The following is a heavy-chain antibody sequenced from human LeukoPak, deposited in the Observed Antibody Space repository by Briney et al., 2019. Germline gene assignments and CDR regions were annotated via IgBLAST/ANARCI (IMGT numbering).Heavy chain of an antibody. J-gene: IGHJ4*02. CDR1: GGTFSSYA. Sequence: LVKVSCKASGGTFSSYAISWVRQAPGQGLEWMGRVIPIFGTANYAQKFQGRVTITTDESTSTAYMELSSLRSEDTAVYYCARGTRRYCSGGSCYSGWGQGTLVTVSS. D-gene: IGHD2-15*01. V-gene: IGHV1-69*05. CDR3: ARGTRRYCSGGSCYSG. CDR2: VIPIFGTA.